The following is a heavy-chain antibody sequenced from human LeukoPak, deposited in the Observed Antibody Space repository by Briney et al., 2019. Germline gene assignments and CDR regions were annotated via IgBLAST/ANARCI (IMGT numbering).Heavy chain of an antibody. CDR2: INNGGDIT. CDR3: AKSVYYDGGGYFYTDY. D-gene: IGHD3-22*01. Sequence: GGSLRLSCAASGLTFSNYAMSWVRQAPGKGLEWVSVINNGGDITDYADSVKGRFNISRDNSKKTLYLQMSSLTAEDTAVYYCAKSVYYDGGGYFYTDYWGQGTLVTVSS. J-gene: IGHJ4*02. CDR1: GLTFSNYA. V-gene: IGHV3-23*01.